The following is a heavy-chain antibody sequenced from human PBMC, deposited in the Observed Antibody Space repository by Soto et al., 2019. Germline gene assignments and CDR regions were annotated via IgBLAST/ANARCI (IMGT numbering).Heavy chain of an antibody. V-gene: IGHV4-31*03. J-gene: IGHJ6*02. CDR3: ARDTIVVVPAGDYYYGMDV. CDR2: IYYSGST. Sequence: SETLSLTCTVSGGSISSGGYYWSWIRQHPGKGLEWIGYIYYSGSTYYNPSLKSRVTISVDTSKNQFSLKLSSVTAADTAVYYCARDTIVVVPAGDYYYGMDVWGQGTTVTVSS. CDR1: GGSISSGGYY. D-gene: IGHD2-2*01.